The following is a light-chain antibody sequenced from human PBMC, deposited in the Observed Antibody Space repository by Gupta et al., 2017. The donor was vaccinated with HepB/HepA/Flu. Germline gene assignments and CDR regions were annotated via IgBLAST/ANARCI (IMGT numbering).Light chain of an antibody. CDR3: QSADSINVV. CDR1: ALPKQY. J-gene: IGLJ2*01. Sequence: SYELPQPPSVSVSPGQTARITCSGDALPKQYAYWYQQKPGQAPVLVIYKDSERPSGIPERFSGSSSGTTVTLTISGVQAEDEADYYCQSADSINVVFGGGTKLTVL. V-gene: IGLV3-25*03. CDR2: KDS.